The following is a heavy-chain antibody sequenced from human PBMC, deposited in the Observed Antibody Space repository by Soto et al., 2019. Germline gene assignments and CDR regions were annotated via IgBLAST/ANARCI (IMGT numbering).Heavy chain of an antibody. CDR2: IKQDATER. Sequence: EEQLVESGGGLVQPGGSLRLSCAGSGFTFRNYWMGWVRQAPGKRLEWVANIKQDATERSYVDSVKGRFTISRDNAKNCLYLEMSSLGADDTAVYYCVREYYFGSWGQGILVIVSS. CDR3: VREYYFGS. J-gene: IGHJ4*02. CDR1: GFTFRNYW. V-gene: IGHV3-7*01.